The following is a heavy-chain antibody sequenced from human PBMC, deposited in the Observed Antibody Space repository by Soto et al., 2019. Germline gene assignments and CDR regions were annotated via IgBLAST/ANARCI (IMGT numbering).Heavy chain of an antibody. CDR2: IYYSGST. CDR1: GGSIGSYY. Sequence: LSLTCTFSGGSIGSYYWSWIRQPPGKGLEWIWFIYYSGSTNYNPSLKSRVTISVDTSKNQFSLKLSSVTAADTAVYYCARGDDPFDIWGQGTMVTVSS. V-gene: IGHV4-59*01. CDR3: ARGDDPFDI. J-gene: IGHJ3*02.